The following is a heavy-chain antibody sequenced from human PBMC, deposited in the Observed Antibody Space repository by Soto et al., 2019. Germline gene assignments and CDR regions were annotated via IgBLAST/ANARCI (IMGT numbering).Heavy chain of an antibody. Sequence: EVQLVESGGGLVKPGGSLRLSCAASGFTFSNAWMSWVRQAPGKGLEWVGRIKSKTDGGTTDYAAPVQGRFTISRDDSNNTLYLQMNSLKTEDTAVYYCTTARITGTTCYYYYVMDVWGQGTTVTVSS. CDR1: GFTFSNAW. V-gene: IGHV3-15*01. CDR2: IKSKTDGGTT. D-gene: IGHD1-7*01. J-gene: IGHJ6*02. CDR3: TTARITGTTCYYYYVMDV.